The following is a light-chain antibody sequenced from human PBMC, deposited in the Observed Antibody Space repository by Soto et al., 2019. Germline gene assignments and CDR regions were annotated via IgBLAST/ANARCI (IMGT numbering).Light chain of an antibody. CDR2: GAS. V-gene: IGKV3-15*01. CDR3: QQYNTWLWT. CDR1: QSVNAN. Sequence: EVVMTQSPATLSVSPGERATLYCRASQSVNANLAWYQQKPGQAPRLLIHGASNRATGIPARFSGSGFGTEFILTISSLQSEDFAVYYCQQYNTWLWTFGQGTKVEIK. J-gene: IGKJ1*01.